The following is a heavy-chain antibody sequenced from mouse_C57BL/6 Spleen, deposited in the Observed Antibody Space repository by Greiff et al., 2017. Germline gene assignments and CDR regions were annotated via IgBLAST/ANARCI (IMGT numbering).Heavy chain of an antibody. CDR1: GFTFSDYG. J-gene: IGHJ2*01. D-gene: IGHD3-3*01. Sequence: VKVVESGGGLVKPGGSLKLSCAASGFTFSDYGMYWVRQAPEKGLEWVAYISSGSSTIYDADTVKGRFTISRDNAKNTLFLHMTSLRSEDTAMYSCARGGLRFDYWGQGTTLTVSS. V-gene: IGHV5-17*01. CDR3: ARGGLRFDY. CDR2: ISSGSSTI.